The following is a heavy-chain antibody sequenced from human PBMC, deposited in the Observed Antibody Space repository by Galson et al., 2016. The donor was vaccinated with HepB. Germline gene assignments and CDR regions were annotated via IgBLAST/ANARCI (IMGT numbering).Heavy chain of an antibody. D-gene: IGHD1-14*01. CDR2: IGGTAGGA. J-gene: IGHJ4*02. V-gene: IGHV3-23*01. CDR3: ARDRPGVYPFDF. CDR1: GFIFRNYG. Sequence: SLRLSCAGSGFIFRNYGMHWVRQAPGKGLEWVSVIGGTAGGAHYADSVKGRFTTSRDDSKSTLHLQMNSLRADDTAIYYCARDRPGVYPFDFGGQGTLVTVSP.